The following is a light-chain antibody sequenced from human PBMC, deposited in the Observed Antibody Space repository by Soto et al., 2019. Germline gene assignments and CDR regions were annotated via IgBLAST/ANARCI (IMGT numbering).Light chain of an antibody. CDR2: SNN. J-gene: IGLJ2*01. CDR1: SSNIGSNT. V-gene: IGLV1-44*01. Sequence: QSVLTQPPSASGTPGQRVTISCSGSSSNIGSNTVDWYQQFPGTAPKLLTYSNNHRPSGVPDRFSGSKSGTSASLAISGLQSEDEADYYCAAWHDSLNGPIFGGGTKLTVL. CDR3: AAWHDSLNGPI.